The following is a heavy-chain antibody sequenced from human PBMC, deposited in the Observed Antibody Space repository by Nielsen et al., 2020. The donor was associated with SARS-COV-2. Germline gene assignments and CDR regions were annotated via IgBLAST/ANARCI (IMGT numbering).Heavy chain of an antibody. CDR3: ARRAVAVAGFDY. V-gene: IGHV4-39*01. CDR2: IYYSGST. D-gene: IGHD6-19*01. CDR1: GGSISSSSYY. Sequence: ETLSLTCTVSGGSISSSSYYWGWIRQPPGKGLEWIGSIYYSGSTYYNPSLKSRVTISVDTSKNQFSLKLSSVTAADTAVYYCARRAVAVAGFDYWGQGTLVTVSS. J-gene: IGHJ4*02.